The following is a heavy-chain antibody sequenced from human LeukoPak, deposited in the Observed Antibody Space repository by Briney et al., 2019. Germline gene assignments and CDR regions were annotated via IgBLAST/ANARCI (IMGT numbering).Heavy chain of an antibody. V-gene: IGHV3-23*01. CDR3: ARTRTGFNVVDY. D-gene: IGHD3/OR15-3a*01. CDR2: ISGSGGST. J-gene: IGHJ4*02. CDR1: GFTFSSYA. Sequence: GGSLRLSCAASGFTFSSYAMSWVRQAPGKGLEWVSAISGSGGSTYYADSVKGRFTISRDNSKNTLYLQMNRLRAEDTAVYYCARTRTGFNVVDYWGQGTLVTVSS.